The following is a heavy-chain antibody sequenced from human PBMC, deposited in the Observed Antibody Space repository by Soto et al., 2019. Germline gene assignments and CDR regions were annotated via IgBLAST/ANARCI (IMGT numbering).Heavy chain of an antibody. D-gene: IGHD2-2*01. CDR1: GYTFTGYY. J-gene: IGHJ3*02. CDR3: ARDDTSSTSTWTNNHDALDI. Sequence: QVQLVQSGAEVKKPGASVKVSCKASGYTFTGYYMHWVRQAPGQGLEWMGWINPNSGGTNYAQKFQGWVTMTRDTSISTAYMELSRLTSDETAVYYCARDDTSSTSTWTNNHDALDIWGQGTMVTVSS. CDR2: INPNSGGT. V-gene: IGHV1-2*04.